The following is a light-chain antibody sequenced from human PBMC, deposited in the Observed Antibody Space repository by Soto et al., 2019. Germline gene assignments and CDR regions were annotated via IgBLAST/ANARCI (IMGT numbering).Light chain of an antibody. V-gene: IGLV2-18*02. J-gene: IGLJ1*01. CDR1: SSDVGSYNR. Sequence: ALTQPPSVSGSPGQSVAISCTGTSSDVGSYNRVSWYQQPPGTAPKLMIYDVNNRPSGVPDRFSGSKSGNTASLTISGLQAEDEADYYCNSYTGSSTYVFGTGTKVTVL. CDR3: NSYTGSSTYV. CDR2: DVN.